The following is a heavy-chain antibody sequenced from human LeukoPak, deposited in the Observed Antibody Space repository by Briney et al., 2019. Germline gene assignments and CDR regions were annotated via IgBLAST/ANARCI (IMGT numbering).Heavy chain of an antibody. CDR3: ARVSSRRFPPTYNHDRRNYFDY. D-gene: IGHD3-22*01. V-gene: IGHV4-34*01. CDR2: INHSGST. J-gene: IGHJ4*02. Sequence: PSETLSLTCAVYGGSFSAYYWSWIRQPPGEGLEWIGEINHSGSTYYNPSLKSRVTISVDTFKNQFSLKLSSVTAADTAVYYCARVSSRRFPPTYNHDRRNYFDYWGQGTLVTVSS. CDR1: GGSFSAYY.